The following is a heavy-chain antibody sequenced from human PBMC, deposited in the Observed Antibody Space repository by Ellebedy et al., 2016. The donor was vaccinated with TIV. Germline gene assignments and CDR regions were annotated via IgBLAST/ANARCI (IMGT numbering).Heavy chain of an antibody. D-gene: IGHD2-15*01. CDR2: IYSGGGT. V-gene: IGHV3-66*01. Sequence: GESLKISCAASGFTISNNYMRWVRQAPGKGLEWASLIYSGGGTYYADSVKGRFTISRDNSKNTLYLQMNNLRAEDTAVYYCARDRHCSGGKCYGKWGQGTLVTVSS. J-gene: IGHJ4*02. CDR1: GFTISNNY. CDR3: ARDRHCSGGKCYGK.